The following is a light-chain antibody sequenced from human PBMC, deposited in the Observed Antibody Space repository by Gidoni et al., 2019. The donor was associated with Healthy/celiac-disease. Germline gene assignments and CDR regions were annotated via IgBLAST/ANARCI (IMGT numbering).Light chain of an antibody. CDR3: QQYGSSSLFT. CDR2: GAS. J-gene: IGKJ3*01. Sequence: EIVLTHSPGPLSLSPGERATLSCRASQSVSSSYLAWYQQKPGQAPRLLIYGASSRATGIPDRFSGSGSGTDFTLTISRLEPEDFAVYYCQQYGSSSLFTFGPGTKVDIK. CDR1: QSVSSSY. V-gene: IGKV3-20*01.